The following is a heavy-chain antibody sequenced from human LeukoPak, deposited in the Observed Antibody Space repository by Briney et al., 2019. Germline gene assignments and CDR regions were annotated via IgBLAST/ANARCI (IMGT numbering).Heavy chain of an antibody. V-gene: IGHV4-31*02. CDR1: GCTISSGGHY. J-gene: IGHJ4*02. CDR2: IYYSGST. D-gene: IGHD1-14*01. Sequence: SETLSLTCTVSGCTISSGGHYWSCIRQRPGMGLEWIGYIYYSGSTYDNPSLNSRITISVDTSKNQYSLKLSSVTAADTAVYYCASVEVIPAHYFDYGGRGKRVTVSS. CDR3: ASVEVIPAHYFDY.